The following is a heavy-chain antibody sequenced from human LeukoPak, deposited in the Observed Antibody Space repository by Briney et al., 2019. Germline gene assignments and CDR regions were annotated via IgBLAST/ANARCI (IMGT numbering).Heavy chain of an antibody. D-gene: IGHD5-18*01. CDR1: GLTFSSSW. Sequence: GGSLRLSCAASGLTFSSSWMDWVRQAPGKGLEWVASINPEGSEKYSADSVKGRFTISRDNAKNSLYLQMDSLRVEDTAFYYCARDLAYSRLDYWGQGMLVTVSS. CDR3: ARDLAYSRLDY. J-gene: IGHJ4*02. CDR2: INPEGSEK. V-gene: IGHV3-7*01.